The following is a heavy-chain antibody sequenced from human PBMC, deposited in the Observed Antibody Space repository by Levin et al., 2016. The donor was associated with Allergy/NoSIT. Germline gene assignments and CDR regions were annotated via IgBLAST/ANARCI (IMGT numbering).Heavy chain of an antibody. CDR1: GFTFSTYA. D-gene: IGHD3-22*01. CDR2: ISYDGSYK. CDR3: ARRDYFDSSGHYWGDDALDF. J-gene: IGHJ3*01. Sequence: GESLKISCAASGFTFSTYAVHWVRQAPGKGLEWVAIISYDGSYKNYADSVKGRFTISRDNSENTLYLQMNSLRVEDTAMYFCARRDYFDSSGHYWGDDALDFWGQGTMVTVSS. V-gene: IGHV3-30*04.